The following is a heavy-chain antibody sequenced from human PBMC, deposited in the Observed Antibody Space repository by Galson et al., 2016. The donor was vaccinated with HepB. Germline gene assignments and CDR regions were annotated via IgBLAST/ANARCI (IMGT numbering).Heavy chain of an antibody. J-gene: IGHJ5*01. V-gene: IGHV3-15*01. CDR2: IKSKNDGGTI. D-gene: IGHD6-13*01. CDR3: GPGIRRVAADLFDS. CDR1: GFTFKNAW. Sequence: SLRLSCAASGFTFKNAWMNWVRQAPGKGLEWVGHIKSKNDGGTIHYAAPVKGRFTISRDDSKNTLYLQMNSLKTEDAAVYYCGPGIRRVAADLFDSWGQGTLVTVSS.